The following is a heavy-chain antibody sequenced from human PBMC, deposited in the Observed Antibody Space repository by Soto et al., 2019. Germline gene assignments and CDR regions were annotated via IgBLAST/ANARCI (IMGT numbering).Heavy chain of an antibody. Sequence: QVQLVESGGGVVQPGRSLRLSCAVSGFTFSSYGMHWVRQAPGKGLEWVAVISNDGSNKYYADSVKGRFTISRDNSKNTLYLQMNGPRAEDTAVYYGGKDQRDYARASKPGNNSYCSSMEKWGQGTTVTVSS. CDR3: GKDQRDYARASKPGNNSYCSSMEK. V-gene: IGHV3-30*18. J-gene: IGHJ6*02. D-gene: IGHD3-22*01. CDR1: GFTFSSYG. CDR2: ISNDGSNK.